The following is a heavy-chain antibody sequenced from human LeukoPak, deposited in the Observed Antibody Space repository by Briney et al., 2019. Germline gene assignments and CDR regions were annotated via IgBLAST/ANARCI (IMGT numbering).Heavy chain of an antibody. Sequence: LTGGSLRLSCAASGFTFSSYGMHWVRQAPGKGLEWVAVIWYDGSNKYYADSVKGRFTISRDNSKNTLYLQMNSLRAEDTAVYYCAKDRGGPSPVDYWGQGTLVTVSS. D-gene: IGHD4-23*01. CDR3: AKDRGGPSPVDY. J-gene: IGHJ4*02. CDR1: GFTFSSYG. CDR2: IWYDGSNK. V-gene: IGHV3-33*06.